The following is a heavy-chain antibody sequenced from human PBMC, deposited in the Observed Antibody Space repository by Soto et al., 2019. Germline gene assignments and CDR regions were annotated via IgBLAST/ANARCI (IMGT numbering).Heavy chain of an antibody. V-gene: IGHV3-30*18. J-gene: IGHJ6*02. D-gene: IGHD3-22*01. CDR1: GFTFSSYG. Sequence: QVQLVESGGGVVQPGRSLRLSCAASGFTFSSYGMHWVRQAPGKGLEWVAVISYDGSNKYYADSVKGRFTISRDNSKNTLYLQMNSLRAEDTAVYYCGKGHASSGYYHGYYYYGMDVWGQGTTVTVSS. CDR3: GKGHASSGYYHGYYYYGMDV. CDR2: ISYDGSNK.